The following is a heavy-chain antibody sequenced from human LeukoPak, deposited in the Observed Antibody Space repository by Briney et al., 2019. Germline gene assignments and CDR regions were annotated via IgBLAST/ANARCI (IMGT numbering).Heavy chain of an antibody. V-gene: IGHV4-59*12. J-gene: IGHJ4*02. D-gene: IGHD3-16*02. CDR3: ARGRYLPLYFDY. CDR1: GGSINTYY. CDR2: IYYSGST. Sequence: SETLSLTCTVSGGSINTYYWSWIRQPPGEGLEWIGYIYYSGSTNYNPSLKSRVTISVDTSKNQFSLKLSSVTAADTAVYYCARGRYLPLYFDYWGQGTLVTVSS.